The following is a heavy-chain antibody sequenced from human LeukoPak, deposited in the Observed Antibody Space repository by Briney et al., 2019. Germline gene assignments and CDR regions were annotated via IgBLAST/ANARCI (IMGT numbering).Heavy chain of an antibody. J-gene: IGHJ4*02. CDR1: GFTFSSHG. CDR2: IRYDGSNK. Sequence: AGGSLRLSCVASGFTFSSHGMHWVRQAPGKGLEWVAFIRYDGSNKYYADSVKGRFTISRDNSKNTLYLQMNSLSAEDAAVYYCAKEDYGDYYFDYWGQGTLVIVSS. D-gene: IGHD4-17*01. CDR3: AKEDYGDYYFDY. V-gene: IGHV3-30*02.